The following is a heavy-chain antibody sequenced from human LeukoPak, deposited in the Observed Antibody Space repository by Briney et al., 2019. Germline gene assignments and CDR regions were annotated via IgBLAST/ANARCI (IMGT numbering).Heavy chain of an antibody. D-gene: IGHD3-22*01. J-gene: IGHJ3*02. CDR2: IYSGGST. CDR3: AKGTRYYDSSGYYPGAFDI. V-gene: IGHV3-53*01. CDR1: RFTVSSNY. Sequence: GSLRLSCAASRFTVSSNYMSWVRQAPGKGLEWVSVIYSGGSTYYADSVKGRFTISRDNSKNTLYLQMNSLRAEDTAVYYCAKGTRYYDSSGYYPGAFDIWGQGTMVTVSS.